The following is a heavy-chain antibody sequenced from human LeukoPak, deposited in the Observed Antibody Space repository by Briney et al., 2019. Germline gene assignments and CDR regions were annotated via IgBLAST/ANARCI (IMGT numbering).Heavy chain of an antibody. D-gene: IGHD3-22*01. V-gene: IGHV4-39*07. J-gene: IGHJ3*02. CDR1: GGSISSSSYY. Sequence: SETLSLTCTVSGGSISSSSYYWGWIRQPPGKGLEWIGRIYYSGSTYYNPSLKSRVPISVDTSKNQFSLKLSSVTAADTAVYYCASEDSGYLRGLPRLDAFDIWGQGTMVTVSS. CDR2: IYYSGST. CDR3: ASEDSGYLRGLPRLDAFDI.